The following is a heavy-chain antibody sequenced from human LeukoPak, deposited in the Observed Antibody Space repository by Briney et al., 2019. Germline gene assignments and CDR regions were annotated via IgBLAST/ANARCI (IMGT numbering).Heavy chain of an antibody. CDR1: GDSVSSINSY. Sequence: SQTLSLTCAVSGDSVSSINSYWGWIRQPPGQGLEWIGSISYTGTTYYNPSLKSRVTILVDTSNNQFSLKLTSVTAADKAVYSCARHHYAVSGSPNWLYPWGHGTPVTVSS. CDR3: ARHHYAVSGSPNWLYP. D-gene: IGHD3-10*01. V-gene: IGHV4-39*01. J-gene: IGHJ5*02. CDR2: ISYTGTT.